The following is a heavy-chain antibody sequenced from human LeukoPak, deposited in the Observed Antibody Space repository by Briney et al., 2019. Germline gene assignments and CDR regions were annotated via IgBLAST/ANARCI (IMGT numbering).Heavy chain of an antibody. CDR3: AKDPRYSSRFDY. CDR1: GFTFSSYS. D-gene: IGHD6-19*01. CDR2: ISGSGGST. J-gene: IGHJ4*02. V-gene: IGHV3-23*01. Sequence: GGSLRLSCAASGFTFSSYSMNWVRQAPGKGLEWVSAISGSGGSTYYADSVKGRFTISRDNSKNTLYLQMNSLRAEDTAVYYCAKDPRYSSRFDYWGQGTLVTVSS.